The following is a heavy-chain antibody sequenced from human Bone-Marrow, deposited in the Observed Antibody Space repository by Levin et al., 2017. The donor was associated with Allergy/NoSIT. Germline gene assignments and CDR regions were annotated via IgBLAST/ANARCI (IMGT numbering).Heavy chain of an antibody. V-gene: IGHV3-30*18. J-gene: IGHJ4*02. Sequence: SCAVSGFTFRNYAMHWVRQAPGRGLEWVAFISLDGNTQYYADSVKGRFTVSRDNSNNTLHLQMNSLRVEDTAIYYCAKDTYTCSGGSCYFFDDWGQGALVTVSS. D-gene: IGHD2-15*01. CDR2: ISLDGNTQ. CDR1: GFTFRNYA. CDR3: AKDTYTCSGGSCYFFDD.